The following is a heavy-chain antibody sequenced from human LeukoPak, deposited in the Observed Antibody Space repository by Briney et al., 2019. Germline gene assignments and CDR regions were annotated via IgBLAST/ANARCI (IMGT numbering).Heavy chain of an antibody. CDR2: ISAYNGNT. J-gene: IGHJ5*02. V-gene: IGHV1-18*01. D-gene: IGHD4-17*01. Sequence: GASVKVSCKAPGYTFTSYGISWVRQAPGQGLEWMGWISAYNGNTNYAQKLQGRVTMTTDTSTSTAYMELRSLRSDDTAVYYCARDGGQAVTTGWFDPWGQGTLVTVSS. CDR1: GYTFTSYG. CDR3: ARDGGQAVTTGWFDP.